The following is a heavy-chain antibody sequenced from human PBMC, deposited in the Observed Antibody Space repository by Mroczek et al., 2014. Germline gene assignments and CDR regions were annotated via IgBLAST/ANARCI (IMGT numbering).Heavy chain of an antibody. D-gene: IGHD4-23*01. Sequence: QLHGVGPRDXVKPSQTXSLTCTVSGGSISSGSYTGAGSGSRREGTGWIGRIYTSGSTNYNPSLKSRVTISVDTSKNQFSLKLSSVTAADTAVYYCARDPVVTSSDWGQGTLVTVSS. CDR3: ARDPVVTSSD. V-gene: IGHV4-61*02. J-gene: IGHJ4*02. CDR2: IYTSGST. CDR1: GGSISSGSYT.